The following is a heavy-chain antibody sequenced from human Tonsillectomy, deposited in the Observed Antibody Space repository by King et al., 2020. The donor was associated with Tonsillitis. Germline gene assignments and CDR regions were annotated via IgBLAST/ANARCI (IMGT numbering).Heavy chain of an antibody. V-gene: IGHV3-7*04. CDR2: IKQDGSEK. D-gene: IGHD6-13*01. J-gene: IGHJ5*02. CDR1: GFTFSSYG. CDR3: ARAPRLDLAAARLNWFDP. Sequence: VQLVESGGGLVQPGGSLRLSCAASGFTFSSYGMSWVRQAPGKGLEWVANIKQDGSEKYYVVFVKGRFTISRDNAKNSLYLHMNSLRAEDTAVYYCARAPRLDLAAARLNWFDPWGQGTLVTVSS.